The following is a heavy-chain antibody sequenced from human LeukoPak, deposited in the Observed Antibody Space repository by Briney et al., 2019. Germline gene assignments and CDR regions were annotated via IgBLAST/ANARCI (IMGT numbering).Heavy chain of an antibody. V-gene: IGHV1-46*01. J-gene: IGHJ6*04. CDR1: GYTFTSYY. D-gene: IGHD1-26*01. CDR3: ARVGELLLMDV. CDR2: INPSGGST. Sequence: ASVKVSCKASGYTFTSYYMHWVRQAPGQGLEWMGIINPSGGSTSYAQKFQGRVTMTRDMSTSTVYMELSSLRSEDTAVYYCARVGELLLMDVWGKGTTVTISS.